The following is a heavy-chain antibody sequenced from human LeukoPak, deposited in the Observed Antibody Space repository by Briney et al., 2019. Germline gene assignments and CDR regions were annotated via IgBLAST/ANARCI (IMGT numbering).Heavy chain of an antibody. Sequence: SETLSLTCAVYGGSFSGYYWSWIRQPPGKGLEWIGEINHSGSTNCNPSLKSRVTISVDTSKNQFSLKLSSVTAADTAVYYCARGCAWHGGCLNCWGQGALVTVSS. CDR1: GGSFSGYY. V-gene: IGHV4-34*01. D-gene: IGHD3-10*01. J-gene: IGHJ4*02. CDR3: ARGCAWHGGCLNC. CDR2: INHSGST.